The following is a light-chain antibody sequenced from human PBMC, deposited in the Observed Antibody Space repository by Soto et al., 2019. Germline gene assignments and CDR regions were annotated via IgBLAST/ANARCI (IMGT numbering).Light chain of an antibody. CDR2: AAS. J-gene: IGKJ4*01. Sequence: DIQLTQSPSFLSASVGDRVTITCRASQGISSYLAWYQQKPGKAPKLLIYAASTLQSGVPSRFSGSGSGTEFTITISSRQPEDCETYYCQTLNSFGGGTKVEIK. CDR1: QGISSY. CDR3: QTLNS. V-gene: IGKV1-9*01.